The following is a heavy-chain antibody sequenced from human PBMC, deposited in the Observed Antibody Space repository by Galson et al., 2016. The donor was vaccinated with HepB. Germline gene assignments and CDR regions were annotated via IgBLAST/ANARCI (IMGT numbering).Heavy chain of an antibody. J-gene: IGHJ6*02. CDR1: GFTISSDY. V-gene: IGHV3-53*01. CDR2: SYSGGNT. Sequence: SLRLSCAASGFTISSDYMSWVRQAPGKGLEFVSVSYSGGNTYYAESVKGRFTISRDNSKNMLFLQMNSLRADDTAVYYCARDPGFRYGMDVGGRGATVTVSS. CDR3: ARDPGFRYGMDV.